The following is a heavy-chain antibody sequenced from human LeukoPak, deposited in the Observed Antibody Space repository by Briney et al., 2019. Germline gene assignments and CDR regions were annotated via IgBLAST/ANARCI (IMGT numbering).Heavy chain of an antibody. CDR2: INPNSGGT. CDR1: GYTFTGYY. V-gene: IGHV1-2*02. J-gene: IGHJ4*02. D-gene: IGHD6-19*01. CDR3: ARDRSSIAVAGTLRGYYFDY. Sequence: ASVKVSCKASGYTFTGYYMHWVRQAPGQGLEWMGWINPNSGGTNYAQKFKGRVTMTRDTSNNTAYMELSRLRSDDTAVYYCARDRSSIAVAGTLRGYYFDYWGQGTLVTVSS.